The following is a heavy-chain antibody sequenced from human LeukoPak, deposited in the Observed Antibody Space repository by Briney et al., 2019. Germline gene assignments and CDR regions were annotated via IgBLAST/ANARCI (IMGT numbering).Heavy chain of an antibody. CDR3: ARAGVLGIAAAGNYFQH. Sequence: PSETLSLTCTVSGGSISSGGYYWSWIRQHPGKGLEWIGSIYYSGSTYYNPSLKSRVTISVDTSKNQFSLKLSSVTAADTAVYYCARAGVLGIAAAGNYFQHWGQGTLVTVSS. V-gene: IGHV4-31*03. CDR2: IYYSGST. D-gene: IGHD6-13*01. J-gene: IGHJ1*01. CDR1: GGSISSGGYY.